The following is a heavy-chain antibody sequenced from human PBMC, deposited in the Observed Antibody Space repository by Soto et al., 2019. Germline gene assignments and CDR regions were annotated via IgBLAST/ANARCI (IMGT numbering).Heavy chain of an antibody. J-gene: IGHJ3*02. Sequence: EVQLLASGGGLVQPGGSLRLSCAASGFTFSSYAMSWVRQAPGKGLEWVSAISGSGDSTYYADSVKGRFTSSRDNSKNTLYLQMSSLRAEDTAVYYCAKAGYSYGYGTTIPTGGFDIWGQGTMVTVSS. CDR2: ISGSGDST. CDR3: AKAGYSYGYGTTIPTGGFDI. V-gene: IGHV3-23*01. D-gene: IGHD5-18*01. CDR1: GFTFSSYA.